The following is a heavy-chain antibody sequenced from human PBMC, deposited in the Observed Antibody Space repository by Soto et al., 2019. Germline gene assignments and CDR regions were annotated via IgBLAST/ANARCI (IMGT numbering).Heavy chain of an antibody. CDR3: ARSYGGNSFFDY. CDR2: IIPILDIA. Sequence: QVQLVQSGAEVKKPGSSVKVSCKASGGTFSTYTISWVRQAPGQGLEWMGRIIPILDIANYAQKFQGRVTIIADKSTSTVYMELSSLRSEATAVYYCARSYGGNSFFDYWGQGTLVTVSS. CDR1: GGTFSTYT. J-gene: IGHJ4*02. V-gene: IGHV1-69*02. D-gene: IGHD4-17*01.